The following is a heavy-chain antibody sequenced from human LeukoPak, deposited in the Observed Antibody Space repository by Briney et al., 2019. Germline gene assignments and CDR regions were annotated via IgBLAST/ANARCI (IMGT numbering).Heavy chain of an antibody. Sequence: SETLSLTCAVYGGSFSGYYWGWIRQPPGKGLEWIGEINHSGSTNYNPSLKSRVTISVDTSKNQFSLKLSSVTAADTAVYYCARALLAYCGGDCNNWFDPWGQGTLVTVSS. D-gene: IGHD2-21*02. CDR2: INHSGST. V-gene: IGHV4-34*01. CDR3: ARALLAYCGGDCNNWFDP. CDR1: GGSFSGYY. J-gene: IGHJ5*02.